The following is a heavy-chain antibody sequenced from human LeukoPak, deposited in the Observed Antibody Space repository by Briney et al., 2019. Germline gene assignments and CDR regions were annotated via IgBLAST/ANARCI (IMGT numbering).Heavy chain of an antibody. D-gene: IGHD3-22*01. Sequence: PSETLSLTCTVSGGSISSSSYYWSWIRQPPGKGLEWIGEINHSGSTNYNPSLKSRVTISVDTSKNQFSLKLSSVTAADTAVYYCARGRRRDSSGYRDFQHWGQGTLVTVSS. V-gene: IGHV4-39*07. CDR2: INHSGST. J-gene: IGHJ1*01. CDR3: ARGRRRDSSGYRDFQH. CDR1: GGSISSSSYY.